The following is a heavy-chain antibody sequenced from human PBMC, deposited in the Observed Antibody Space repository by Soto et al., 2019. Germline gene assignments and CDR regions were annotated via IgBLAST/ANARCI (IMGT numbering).Heavy chain of an antibody. CDR3: ARNPHGDYSSDY. Sequence: QVQLVQSGAEVKKPGASVKVSCKASGYTFTSYGISWVRQAPVQGREWMGWISAYNGNTNYAQKLQGRVTMTTDTATSTAYMELRSLTSDDTAVYYCARNPHGDYSSDYWGQGTLVTVSS. D-gene: IGHD2-21*02. V-gene: IGHV1-18*01. CDR1: GYTFTSYG. CDR2: ISAYNGNT. J-gene: IGHJ4*02.